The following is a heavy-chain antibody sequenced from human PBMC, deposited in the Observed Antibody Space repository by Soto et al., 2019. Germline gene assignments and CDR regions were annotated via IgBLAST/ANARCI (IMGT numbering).Heavy chain of an antibody. D-gene: IGHD1-26*01. CDR2: IYYSGST. V-gene: IGHV4-39*01. J-gene: IGHJ5*02. Sequence: SETLSLTCTVSGGSISSSSYYWGWIRQPPGKGLEWIGSIYYSGSTYYNPSLKSRVTISVDTSKNQFSLKLSSVTAADTAVYYCARWRWSTSDANWFDPWGQGTLVTVSS. CDR1: GGSISSSSYY. CDR3: ARWRWSTSDANWFDP.